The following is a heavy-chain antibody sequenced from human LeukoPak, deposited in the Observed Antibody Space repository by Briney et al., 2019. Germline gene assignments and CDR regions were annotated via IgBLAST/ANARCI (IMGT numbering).Heavy chain of an antibody. Sequence: GGSLRLSCAASGFLFSSFEVNWVRQAPGKGLEWVSYVSSSGITIYYADSVKGRFTISRDNAKNSLYLQMNSLRAEDTAVYYCAKGGDGYNLWGQGTLVTVSS. CDR1: GFLFSSFE. J-gene: IGHJ4*02. D-gene: IGHD5-24*01. CDR3: AKGGDGYNL. CDR2: VSSSGITI. V-gene: IGHV3-48*03.